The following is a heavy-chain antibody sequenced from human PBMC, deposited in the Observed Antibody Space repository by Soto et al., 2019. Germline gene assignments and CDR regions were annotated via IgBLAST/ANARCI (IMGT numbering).Heavy chain of an antibody. CDR3: ARDIVAAVPGTCGDY. D-gene: IGHD6-19*01. Sequence: EVQLVESGGGLVKPGGSLRLSCAASGFTFSTYSMNWVRQAPGKGLEWVSSISSSGSYIYYADSVKGRFTISRDNAKNSRYLQMNSLRAEDTAVYYCARDIVAAVPGTCGDYWGQGTLVTVSS. CDR1: GFTFSTYS. J-gene: IGHJ4*02. V-gene: IGHV3-21*01. CDR2: ISSSGSYI.